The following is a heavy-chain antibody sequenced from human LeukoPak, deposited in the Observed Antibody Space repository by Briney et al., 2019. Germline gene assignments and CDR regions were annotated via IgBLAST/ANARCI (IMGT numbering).Heavy chain of an antibody. CDR2: INHSGST. Sequence: SETLSLTCAVYGGSFSGYYWSWIRQPPGKGLEWIGEINHSGSTNYNPSLKSRVIISVDTSKNQFSLKLSSVTAADTAVYYCARLYGSGSYYRRWGQGILVTVSS. V-gene: IGHV4-34*01. D-gene: IGHD3-10*01. J-gene: IGHJ4*02. CDR3: ARLYGSGSYYRR. CDR1: GGSFSGYY.